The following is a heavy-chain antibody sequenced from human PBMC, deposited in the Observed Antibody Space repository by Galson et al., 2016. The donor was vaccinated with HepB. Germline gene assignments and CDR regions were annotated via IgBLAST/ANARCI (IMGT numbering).Heavy chain of an antibody. V-gene: IGHV3-9*01. CDR1: GFTFDDYA. J-gene: IGHJ4*02. D-gene: IGHD6-19*01. CDR2: ISWNSGSI. CDR3: AKARGIAVAGHRGFDY. Sequence: SLRLSCAASGFTFDDYAMHWVRQAPGKGLEWVSGISWNSGSIGYADSVKGRFTISRDNAKNSLYLQMNSLRAEDTALYYCAKARGIAVAGHRGFDYWGQGTLVTVSS.